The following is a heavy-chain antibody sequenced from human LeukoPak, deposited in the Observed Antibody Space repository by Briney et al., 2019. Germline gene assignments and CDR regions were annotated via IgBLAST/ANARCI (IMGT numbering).Heavy chain of an antibody. Sequence: PSETLSLTCAVYGGSFSGYYWSWIRQPPGKGLEWIGEINHSGSTNYNPSLKSRVTISVDTSKNQFSLKLSSVTAADTAVYYCARGRNYYGSGSYYRLYAFDIWGRGTMVTVSS. CDR1: GGSFSGYY. V-gene: IGHV4-34*01. D-gene: IGHD3-10*01. CDR2: INHSGST. J-gene: IGHJ3*02. CDR3: ARGRNYYGSGSYYRLYAFDI.